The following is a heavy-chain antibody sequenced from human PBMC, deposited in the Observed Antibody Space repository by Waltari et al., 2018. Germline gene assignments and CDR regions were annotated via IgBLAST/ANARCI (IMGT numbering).Heavy chain of an antibody. D-gene: IGHD1-26*01. Sequence: EVQMLQSGGGVVQPGGSLRLSCAASGSSFNSFAMRWVRQGPGKGLEYVAGISGDSSSTLYADSVKGRFTVSRDNFRSTLFLQMSSLTVDDTAVYYCASGTYRLGDYWGQGTLATVSS. CDR2: ISGDSSST. V-gene: IGHV3-23*01. CDR1: GSSFNSFA. CDR3: ASGTYRLGDY. J-gene: IGHJ4*02.